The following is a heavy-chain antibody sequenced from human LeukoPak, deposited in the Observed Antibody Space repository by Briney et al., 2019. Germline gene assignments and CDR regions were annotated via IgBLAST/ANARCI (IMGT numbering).Heavy chain of an antibody. CDR3: ATVTAPYAFDP. J-gene: IGHJ5*02. CDR2: IYPGDSDT. V-gene: IGHV5-51*01. CDR1: GYSFTSYW. D-gene: IGHD4-11*01. Sequence: GESLQISCKGSGYSFTSYWIGWVRQMPGKGLEWMGIIYPGDSDTRYSPSFQGQVTISADKSISTAYLQWSSLKASDTAIYYCATVTAPYAFDPWGQGTLVTVSS.